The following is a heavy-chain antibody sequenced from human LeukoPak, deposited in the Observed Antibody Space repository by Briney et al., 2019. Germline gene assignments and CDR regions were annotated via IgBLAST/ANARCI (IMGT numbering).Heavy chain of an antibody. Sequence: RSLRLSCAASGFTFDDYAMHWVRQAPGRGLEWVSGISWNSGSIVYADSVKGRFTISRDNAKNSLYLQMNSLRAEDTALYYCAKGFGDYGIFFDYWGQGTLVTVSS. CDR3: AKGFGDYGIFFDY. CDR1: GFTFDDYA. V-gene: IGHV3-9*01. D-gene: IGHD4-17*01. CDR2: ISWNSGSI. J-gene: IGHJ4*02.